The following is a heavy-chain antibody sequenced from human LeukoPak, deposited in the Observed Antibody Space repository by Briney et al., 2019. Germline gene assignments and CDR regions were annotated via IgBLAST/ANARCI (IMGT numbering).Heavy chain of an antibody. J-gene: IGHJ4*02. D-gene: IGHD1/OR15-1a*01. Sequence: GGSLRLSCAASGFTSSIYWVTWVRQAPGKGLEWVANINQDGSARHYVDSAKGRFTISRDNAKNSLYLQMSSLRAKDTAVYYCAIAAGWEQAYWGQGTLVTVSS. CDR3: AIAAGWEQAY. CDR1: GFTSSIYW. V-gene: IGHV3-7*01. CDR2: INQDGSAR.